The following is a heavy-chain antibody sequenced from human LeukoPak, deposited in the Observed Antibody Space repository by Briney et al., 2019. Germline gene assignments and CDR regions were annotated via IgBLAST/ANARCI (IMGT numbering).Heavy chain of an antibody. J-gene: IGHJ4*02. D-gene: IGHD3-10*01. V-gene: IGHV1-18*01. CDR1: GYTLASYG. CDR3: ARDWYYYGSGSCVEPFFDY. CDR2: ISAHNGNT. Sequence: ASVKVSCKASGYTLASYGISWVRQAPAQGLEWMGWISAHNGNTNYAQKFQGRVTMTTDTSTNTAYMELRSLRYDDTAVYYCARDWYYYGSGSCVEPFFDYWGQGTLVTVSS.